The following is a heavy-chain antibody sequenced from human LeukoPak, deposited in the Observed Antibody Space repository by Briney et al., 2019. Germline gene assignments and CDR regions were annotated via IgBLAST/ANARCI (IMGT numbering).Heavy chain of an antibody. CDR1: GDSISSGGHY. CDR3: AGGYSYGPYYFDY. CDR2: ITDSGSP. V-gene: IGHV4-31*03. Sequence: PSETLSLTCTVSGDSISSGGHYWSWIRHLPGKGLEWIGHITDSGSPYYNPSLESRITTSIDTSKNQFSLKLSSVTAADTAVYYCAGGYSYGPYYFDYWGQGTLVTVSS. J-gene: IGHJ4*02. D-gene: IGHD5-18*01.